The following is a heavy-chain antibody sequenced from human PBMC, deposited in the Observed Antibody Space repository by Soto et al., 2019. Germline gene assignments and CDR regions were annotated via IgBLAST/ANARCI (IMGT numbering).Heavy chain of an antibody. CDR2: INHSGST. V-gene: IGHV4-34*01. Sequence: QVQLQQWGAGLLKPSETLSLTCAVYGGSFSGYYWSWIRQPPGKGLEWIGEINHSGSTNYNPSLKSRVTISVDTSKNQFSLKLSSVTAADTAVDYCARCFRVVTFDYWGQGTLVTVSS. D-gene: IGHD3-3*01. CDR3: ARCFRVVTFDY. J-gene: IGHJ4*02. CDR1: GGSFSGYY.